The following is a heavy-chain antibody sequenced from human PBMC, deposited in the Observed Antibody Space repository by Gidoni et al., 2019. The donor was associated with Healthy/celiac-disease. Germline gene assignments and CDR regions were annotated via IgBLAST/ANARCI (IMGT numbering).Heavy chain of an antibody. D-gene: IGHD3-3*01. V-gene: IGHV4-59*01. CDR3: ARDQGFWRGYYYGMDV. J-gene: IGHJ6*02. CDR1: GGSISSYY. CDR2: IYYSGST. Sequence: QVQLQESCPGLVQPSETLSLTCTVSGGSISSYYWSWIRQPPGKGLEWIGYIYYSGSTNYNPSLKSRVTISVDTSKNQFSLKLSSVTAADTAVYYCARDQGFWRGYYYGMDVWGQGTTVTVSS.